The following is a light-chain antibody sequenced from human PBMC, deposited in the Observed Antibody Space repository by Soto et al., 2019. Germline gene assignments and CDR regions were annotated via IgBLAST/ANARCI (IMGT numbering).Light chain of an antibody. V-gene: IGLV1-47*02. CDR3: ASWDDSLSGLV. CDR1: TSNIGSNY. J-gene: IGLJ2*01. CDR2: SNN. Sequence: QSLLTQPPSASGTPGQTISISCSGSTSNIGSNYVYWYQQLPGTAPKLLIYSNNERPSGVPDRFSGSKSDTSASLAISGLRSEDEADYYCASWDDSLSGLVFGGGTQLTVL.